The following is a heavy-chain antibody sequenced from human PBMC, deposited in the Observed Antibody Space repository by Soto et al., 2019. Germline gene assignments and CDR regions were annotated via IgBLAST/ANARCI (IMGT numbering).Heavy chain of an antibody. CDR1: GFTFSSYG. Sequence: GGSLRLSCAVSGFTFSSYGMHWVRQAPGKGLEWVAVISYDGSNKYYADCVKGRFTISRDNSKNTLYLQMNSLRAEDAAVYYCAKDRIQLWSAFDYWGQGTLVTVSS. V-gene: IGHV3-30*18. CDR2: ISYDGSNK. D-gene: IGHD5-18*01. J-gene: IGHJ4*02. CDR3: AKDRIQLWSAFDY.